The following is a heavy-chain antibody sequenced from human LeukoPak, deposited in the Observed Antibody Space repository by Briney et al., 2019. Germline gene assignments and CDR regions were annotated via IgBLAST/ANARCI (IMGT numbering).Heavy chain of an antibody. V-gene: IGHV6-1*01. CDR2: TYYRSKWYN. J-gene: IGHJ6*02. CDR3: ARDTILGDYYYYYGMDV. D-gene: IGHD3-3*01. CDR1: GDSVSSNSAA. Sequence: SQTLSLTCAISGDSVSSNSAAWNRIRQSPSRGLEWLGRTYYRSKWYNDYAVSVKSRITINPDTSKNQFSLQLNSVTPEDTAVYYCARDTILGDYYYYYGMDVWGQGTTVTVSS.